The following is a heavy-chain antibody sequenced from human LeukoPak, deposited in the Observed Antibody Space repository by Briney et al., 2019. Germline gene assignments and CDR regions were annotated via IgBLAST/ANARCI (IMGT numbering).Heavy chain of an antibody. CDR2: IIPIFGTA. D-gene: IGHD3-10*01. CDR3: ARRGPYGGPGWFDP. Sequence: GASVKVSCKASGGTFSSYAISWVRQAPGQGLEWMGGIIPIFGTANYAQKFQGRVTITADESTSTAYMELSSLRSEDTAVYYCARRGPYGGPGWFDPWGQGTLVTVSS. CDR1: GGTFSSYA. V-gene: IGHV1-69*13. J-gene: IGHJ5*02.